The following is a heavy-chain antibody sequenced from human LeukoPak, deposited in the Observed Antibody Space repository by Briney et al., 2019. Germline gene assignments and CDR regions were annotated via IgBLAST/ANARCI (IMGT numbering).Heavy chain of an antibody. CDR2: ISSSGSTI. J-gene: IGHJ4*02. CDR1: GFTFSSYE. Sequence: GSLRLSCAASGFTFSSYEMNWVRQAPGKGLEWVSYISSSGSTIYYADSVKGRFTISRDNAKNSLYLQMNSLRAEDTAVYYCARDLEEYCSGGSCSLFDYWGQGTLVTVSS. D-gene: IGHD2-15*01. CDR3: ARDLEEYCSGGSCSLFDY. V-gene: IGHV3-48*03.